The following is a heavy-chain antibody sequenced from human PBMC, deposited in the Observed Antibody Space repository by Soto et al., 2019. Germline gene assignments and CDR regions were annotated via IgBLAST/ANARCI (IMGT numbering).Heavy chain of an antibody. J-gene: IGHJ6*03. CDR2: IQSCGTT. V-gene: IGHV3-66*01. CDR3: ARDDVLCDGGRCYGIPLDV. Sequence: GSLNLSFAANWFTVLSKYMAWVSKASGKGLEWVSLIQSCGTTYYADSVKGRFTISRDTSENTLHLQMDSLRVDDTAVYYCARDDVLCDGGRCYGIPLDVWGKGT. D-gene: IGHD2-15*01. CDR1: WFTVLSKY.